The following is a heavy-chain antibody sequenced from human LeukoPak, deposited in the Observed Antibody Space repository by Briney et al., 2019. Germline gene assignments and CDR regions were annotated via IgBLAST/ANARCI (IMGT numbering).Heavy chain of an antibody. CDR3: ATDPDYGDYGAFDI. D-gene: IGHD4-17*01. CDR2: IIPIFGTA. V-gene: IGHV1-69*01. Sequence: ASVKVSCKASGGTFSSYAISWVRQAPRQGLEWMGGIIPIFGTANYAQKFQGRVTITADESTSTAYMELSSLRSEDTAVYYCATDPDYGDYGAFDIWGQGTMVTVSS. CDR1: GGTFSSYA. J-gene: IGHJ3*02.